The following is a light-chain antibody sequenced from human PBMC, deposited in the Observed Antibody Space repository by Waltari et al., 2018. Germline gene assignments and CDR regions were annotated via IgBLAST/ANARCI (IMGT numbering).Light chain of an antibody. CDR2: EVS. CDR3: SSYTSSSVV. J-gene: IGLJ2*01. CDR1: SSDVGSYNR. Sequence: QSALTQPPSVSGSPGQSVTISCTGTSSDVGSYNRVSWYQQPPGPAPKLMIYEVSNRPAGVPDRFSGSKSCHTASLTSSGRQSEDEADYYWSSYTSSSVVFGGGTKLTVL. V-gene: IGLV2-18*02.